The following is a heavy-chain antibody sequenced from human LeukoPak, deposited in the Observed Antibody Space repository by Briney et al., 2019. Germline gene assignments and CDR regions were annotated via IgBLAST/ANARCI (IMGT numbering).Heavy chain of an antibody. D-gene: IGHD1-14*01. Sequence: SETLSLTCTVSDVSISGYYWSWIRQPAGKGLEWIGRIYTSGSTSYNPSLKSRVTLSVDTSKNQFSLKLTSVTAADTAMYYCTRGRGTALDYWGQGTLVTVSS. CDR2: IYTSGST. V-gene: IGHV4-4*07. CDR3: TRGRGTALDY. CDR1: DVSISGYY. J-gene: IGHJ4*02.